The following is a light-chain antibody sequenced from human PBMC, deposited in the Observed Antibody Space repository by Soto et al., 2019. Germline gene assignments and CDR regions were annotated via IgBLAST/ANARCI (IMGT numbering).Light chain of an antibody. V-gene: IGKV1-27*01. CDR1: QGIAHY. J-gene: IGKJ3*01. CDR3: QKYNSAPFT. CDR2: GAS. Sequence: DIPMTQTPSSLSASVGDRVTITCRASQGIAHYLAWYQQKPGKVPILLIYGASTLQSGVPSRFSGSGSGTDFTLIISGLQPEDVATYYCQKYNSAPFTFGPGTKVDL.